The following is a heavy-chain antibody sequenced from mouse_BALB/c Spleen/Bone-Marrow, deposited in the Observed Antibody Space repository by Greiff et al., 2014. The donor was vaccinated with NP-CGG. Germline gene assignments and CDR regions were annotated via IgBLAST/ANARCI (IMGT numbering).Heavy chain of an antibody. D-gene: IGHD3-3*01. CDR2: INPNNGVT. Sequence: VQLQQSGPELVKPGASVKISCKTSGYTFTEYSMHWVKQSHGKSLEWIGGINPNNGVTSYNQKFKDKATLTVDKSSNAAYMELRSLTSEDSAVYFCARWGWDFATGYWGQGTSVTVSS. V-gene: IGHV1-18*01. J-gene: IGHJ4*01. CDR1: GYTFTEYS. CDR3: ARWGWDFATGY.